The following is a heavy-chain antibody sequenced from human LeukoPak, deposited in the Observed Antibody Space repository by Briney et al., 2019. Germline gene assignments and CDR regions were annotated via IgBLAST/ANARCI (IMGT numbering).Heavy chain of an antibody. CDR3: ARPEQSGTWYFFQY. J-gene: IGHJ4*02. CDR1: GLTLRIYW. CDR2: IKEGGTEQ. V-gene: IGHV3-7*01. D-gene: IGHD6-13*01. Sequence: GGSLRLSCAGCGLTLRIYWMRWVRRATGRGLQWVGNIKEGGTEQYYGDSVKGRFTISRDNAQNSVYLQMDNLRAEDTAVYYCARPEQSGTWYFFQYWGQGILVTVSS.